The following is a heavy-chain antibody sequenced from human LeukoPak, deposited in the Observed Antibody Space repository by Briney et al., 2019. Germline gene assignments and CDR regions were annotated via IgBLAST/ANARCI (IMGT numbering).Heavy chain of an antibody. CDR3: ARGARRYCSGGSCYGNWFDP. CDR1: GGSFSGYY. CDR2: INHSGST. J-gene: IGHJ5*02. Sequence: PSETLSLTFAVYGGSFSGYYWSWIRQPPGKGLEWIGEINHSGSTNYNPSLKSRVTISVDTSKNQFSLKLSSVTAADTAVYYCARGARRYCSGGSCYGNWFDPWGQGTLVTVSS. D-gene: IGHD2-15*01. V-gene: IGHV4-34*01.